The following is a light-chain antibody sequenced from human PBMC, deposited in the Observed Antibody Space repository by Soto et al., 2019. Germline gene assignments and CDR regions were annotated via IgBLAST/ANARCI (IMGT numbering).Light chain of an antibody. CDR1: QDITSY. CDR3: QQRNSYPVT. CDR2: AAS. J-gene: IGKJ4*01. Sequence: DIQLTQSPSFLSASVGDRVTLTCRASQDITSYLAWYQQKPGKAPKLLIYAASTLQSGVPSRFSGSGSGTEFTLTISSLQPEDFATYYCQQRNSYPVTFGGGPK. V-gene: IGKV1-9*01.